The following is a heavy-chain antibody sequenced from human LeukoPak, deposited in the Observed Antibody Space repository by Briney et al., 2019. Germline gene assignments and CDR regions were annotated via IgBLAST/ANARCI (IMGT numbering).Heavy chain of an antibody. CDR3: ARDLRGPRRGFDY. CDR2: IYSGGST. Sequence: GGSLRLSCAASGFTVSSNYLSWVRQAPGKGLEWVSVIYSGGSTYYADSVKGRFTISRDNSKNTLYLQMNSLRAEDTAVYYCARDLRGPRRGFDYWGQGTLVSVSS. D-gene: IGHD3-10*01. CDR1: GFTVSSNY. V-gene: IGHV3-53*01. J-gene: IGHJ4*02.